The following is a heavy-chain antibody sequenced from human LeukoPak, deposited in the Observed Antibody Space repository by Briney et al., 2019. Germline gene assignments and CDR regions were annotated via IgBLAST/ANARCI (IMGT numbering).Heavy chain of an antibody. D-gene: IGHD5-18*01. CDR3: ARDLSRIHLWSNPYFDY. Sequence: GGSLRLSCAASGFTFSSYWMSWVRQAPGEGLEWVANIKQDGSEKYYVDSVRGRFTISRDNAKNSLYLQMNSLSAQDTAVYYCARDLSRIHLWSNPYFDYWGQGTLVTVSS. V-gene: IGHV3-7*01. CDR1: GFTFSSYW. J-gene: IGHJ4*02. CDR2: IKQDGSEK.